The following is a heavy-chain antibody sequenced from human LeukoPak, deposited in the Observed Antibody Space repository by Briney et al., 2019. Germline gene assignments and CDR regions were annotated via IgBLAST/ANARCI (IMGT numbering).Heavy chain of an antibody. Sequence: SQTLSLTCTVSGDSISSGDYYWTWIRQPPGKGLEWIGYINYSGSTYYNPSLKSRVTISVDTSKNQFSLKLSSVTAADTAVYYCARRIVVTRGFDYWGQGTLVTVSS. V-gene: IGHV4-30-4*08. CDR3: ARRIVVTRGFDY. D-gene: IGHD4-23*01. CDR1: GDSISSGDYY. CDR2: INYSGST. J-gene: IGHJ4*02.